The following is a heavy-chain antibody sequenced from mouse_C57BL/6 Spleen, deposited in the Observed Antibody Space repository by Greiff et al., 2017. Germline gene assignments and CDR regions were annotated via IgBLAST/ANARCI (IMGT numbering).Heavy chain of an antibody. CDR1: GYTFTSYG. D-gene: IGHD1-1*01. V-gene: IGHV1-81*01. CDR2: IYPRSGNT. CDR3: ARRVTTVVAPYYFDY. J-gene: IGHJ2*01. Sequence: QVQLKQSGAELARPGASVKLSCKASGYTFTSYGISWVKQRPGPGLEWIGEIYPRSGNTYYNEKFKGKATLTADKSSSTAYMELRSLTSEDSAVYFCARRVTTVVAPYYFDYWGQGTTLTVSS.